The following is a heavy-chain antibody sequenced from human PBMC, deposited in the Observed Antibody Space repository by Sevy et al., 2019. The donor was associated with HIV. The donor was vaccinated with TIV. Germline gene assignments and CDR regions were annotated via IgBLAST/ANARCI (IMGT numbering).Heavy chain of an antibody. Sequence: ASVKVSCKASGYTFTGYYMHWVRQAPGQGLEWMGWINPNSGGTNYAQKFQGRVTMTRDTSISTAYMELSRLRSDDTAVYYCARLEGYYDSKIFDYWGQRTLVTVSS. CDR1: GYTFTGYY. V-gene: IGHV1-2*02. CDR2: INPNSGGT. J-gene: IGHJ4*02. CDR3: ARLEGYYDSKIFDY. D-gene: IGHD3-22*01.